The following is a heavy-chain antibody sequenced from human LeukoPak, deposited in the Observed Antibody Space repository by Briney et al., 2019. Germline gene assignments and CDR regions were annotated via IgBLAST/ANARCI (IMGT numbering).Heavy chain of an antibody. CDR2: IYPGDSDT. V-gene: IGHV5-51*01. CDR1: GYSFTSYW. Sequence: GESLKISCKGSGYSFTSYWIGWVRQMPGKGLEWMGIIYPGDSDTRYSPSFQGQVTISADKSISTAYLQWSSLKASDTAMYYCARLPIYCTNGVCYIECYFDYWGQGTLVTVSS. CDR3: ARLPIYCTNGVCYIECYFDY. D-gene: IGHD2-8*01. J-gene: IGHJ4*02.